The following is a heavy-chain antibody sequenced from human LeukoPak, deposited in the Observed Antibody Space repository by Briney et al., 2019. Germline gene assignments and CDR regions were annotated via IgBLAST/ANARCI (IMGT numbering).Heavy chain of an antibody. CDR1: GGSISSGGYY. J-gene: IGHJ4*02. CDR3: ARGKDGHYYFDY. V-gene: IGHV4-31*03. CDR2: IYYSGST. Sequence: SETLSLTCTVSGGSISSGGYYWSWIRQHPGKGLEWIGYIYYSGSTYHNPSLKSRVTISVDTSKNQFSLKLSSVTAADPAVYYCARGKDGHYYFDYWGQGTLVTVSS.